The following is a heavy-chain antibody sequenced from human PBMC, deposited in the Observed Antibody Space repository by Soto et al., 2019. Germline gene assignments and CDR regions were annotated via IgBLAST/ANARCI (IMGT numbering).Heavy chain of an antibody. J-gene: IGHJ4*02. CDR1: GYTLSTFS. Sequence: GASVKGSCKTSGYTLSTFSIHRVRQAPGQGLEWMGIINPAGGSTRYPQKFQGRVIMTGDTSTSTVYMEMSSLTSEDTAMYYCAMSLVTGRRDYWGQGTLVTVSS. CDR2: INPAGGST. CDR3: AMSLVTGRRDY. V-gene: IGHV1-46*01. D-gene: IGHD6-19*01.